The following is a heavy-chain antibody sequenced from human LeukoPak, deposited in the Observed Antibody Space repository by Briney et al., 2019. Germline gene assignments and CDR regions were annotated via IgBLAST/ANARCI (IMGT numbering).Heavy chain of an antibody. D-gene: IGHD3-22*01. CDR3: AKNTYYYDSGGYPGGLDFDY. Sequence: GGSLRLSCAASGFTFSSYGMSWVRQAPGKGLEWVSAISGSGGSTYYADSVKGRFTISRDNSKNTLYLQMNSLRAEDTAVYYCAKNTYYYDSGGYPGGLDFDYWGQGTLVTVSS. CDR2: ISGSGGST. J-gene: IGHJ4*02. CDR1: GFTFSSYG. V-gene: IGHV3-23*01.